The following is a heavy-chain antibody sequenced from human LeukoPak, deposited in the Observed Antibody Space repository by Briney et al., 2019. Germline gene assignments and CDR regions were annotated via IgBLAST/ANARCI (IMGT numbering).Heavy chain of an antibody. J-gene: IGHJ6*03. CDR1: GFTFSSYW. D-gene: IGHD3-10*01. CDR3: ARADYGSGLVYYYYMDV. CDR2: IKQDGSEK. V-gene: IGHV3-7*01. Sequence: PGGSLRLSCATSGFTFSSYWMSWVRQAPGKGLEWVANIKQDGSEKYYVDSVKGRFTISSDNAKNSLYLQMNSLRAEDTAVYYCARADYGSGLVYYYYMDVWGKGTTVTVSS.